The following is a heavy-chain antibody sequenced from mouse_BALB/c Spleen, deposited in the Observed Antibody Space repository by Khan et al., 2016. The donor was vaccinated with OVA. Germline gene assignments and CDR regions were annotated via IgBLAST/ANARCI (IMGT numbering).Heavy chain of an antibody. D-gene: IGHD2-4*01. Sequence: QVQLKESGPGLVQPSQSLSITCTVSGFSLTNYGVHWVRQSPGKGLEWLGVIWSGGSTDYNTVFISRLSISKDNSKSQVFLKRNSMQTNDTAIYYGVRRSNMTTTGFWFAYWGQGTLVTVSA. J-gene: IGHJ3*01. V-gene: IGHV2-2*02. CDR1: GFSLTNYG. CDR3: VRRSNMTTTGFWFAY. CDR2: IWSGGST.